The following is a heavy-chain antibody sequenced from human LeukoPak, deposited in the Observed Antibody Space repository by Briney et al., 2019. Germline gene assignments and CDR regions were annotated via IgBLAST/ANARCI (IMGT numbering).Heavy chain of an antibody. V-gene: IGHV4/OR15-8*01. Sequence: SETLSLTCDVSGGSIDSTNWWNWVRQPPGKGLEWIGEIHHDGRINYNPSLKSRVTLSVDKSKNQFSLRLNSVTAADTAMYYCARGRFLCSSTSCYDWFDPWGQGTLVTVSS. CDR1: GGSIDSTNW. CDR2: IHHDGRI. D-gene: IGHD2-2*01. J-gene: IGHJ5*02. CDR3: ARGRFLCSSTSCYDWFDP.